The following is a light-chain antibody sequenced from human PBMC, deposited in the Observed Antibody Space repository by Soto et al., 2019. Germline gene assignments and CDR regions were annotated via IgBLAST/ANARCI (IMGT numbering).Light chain of an antibody. V-gene: IGKV3-20*01. Sequence: IVMTQSPGTLSLSPGERATLSCRASQSVTTSYFAWYQQKPGQAPRLLIYGASSRATGIPDRLSGSGSGTDFTLTISRMEPEDFAVYYCQHYGSSPRFGQGTKVDIK. CDR2: GAS. CDR1: QSVTTSY. J-gene: IGKJ1*01. CDR3: QHYGSSPR.